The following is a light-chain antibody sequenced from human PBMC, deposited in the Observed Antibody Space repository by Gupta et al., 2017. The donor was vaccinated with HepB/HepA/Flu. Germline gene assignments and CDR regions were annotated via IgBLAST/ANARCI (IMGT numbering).Light chain of an antibody. V-gene: IGKV1-39*01. Sequence: DIQMTQSPSSLSASVGDRVTITCRASQSISSYLNWYQQKPGKAPKLLIYAASRLQSGVPSRFSGSGSGTDFTLTISRLQPEDFANYYCQQSDSTPLTFGGGTKVEIK. CDR2: AAS. J-gene: IGKJ4*01. CDR3: QQSDSTPLT. CDR1: QSISSY.